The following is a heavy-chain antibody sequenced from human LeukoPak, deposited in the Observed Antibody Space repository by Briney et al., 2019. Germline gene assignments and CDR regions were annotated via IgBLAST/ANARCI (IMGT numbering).Heavy chain of an antibody. CDR2: IYPGDSDT. CDR1: GYSFTSYW. J-gene: IGHJ4*02. V-gene: IGHV5-51*01. Sequence: GESLKISCKGSGYSFTSYWIGWVRQMPGKGLEWMGIIYPGDSDTRYSPSFQGQVTISADKSISTAYLQWSSLKTSDTAMYYCARRNTYYDILTGYNAAYYFDYWGQGTLVTVSS. CDR3: ARRNTYYDILTGYNAAYYFDY. D-gene: IGHD3-9*01.